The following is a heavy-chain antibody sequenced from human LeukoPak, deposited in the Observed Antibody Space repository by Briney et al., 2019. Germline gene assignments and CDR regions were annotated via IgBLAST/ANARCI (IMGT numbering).Heavy chain of an antibody. CDR3: AKDLLDIVVVTAISPSDAFDI. CDR1: GFTFSSYA. Sequence: GGSLRLSCAASGFTFSSYAMSWVRQAPGKGLEWVSVISGSGGSTYYADSVKGRFTISRDNSKNTLYLQMNSLRAEDTAVYYCAKDLLDIVVVTAISPSDAFDIWGQGTMVTVSS. V-gene: IGHV3-23*01. CDR2: ISGSGGST. J-gene: IGHJ3*02. D-gene: IGHD2-21*02.